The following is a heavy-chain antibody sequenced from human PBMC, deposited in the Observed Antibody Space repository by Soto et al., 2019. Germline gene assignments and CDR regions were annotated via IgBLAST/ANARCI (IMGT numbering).Heavy chain of an antibody. V-gene: IGHV1-24*01. CDR3: ATDYGDYVGFDP. D-gene: IGHD4-17*01. Sequence: ASGKVWCKVSGYTVTELSVHCVRQAPGKVLEWMGGFDPEDGETIYAQKFQGRVTMTEDTSTDTAYMELSSLRSEDTAVYYCATDYGDYVGFDPWGQGTLVTVSS. CDR1: GYTVTELS. CDR2: FDPEDGET. J-gene: IGHJ5*02.